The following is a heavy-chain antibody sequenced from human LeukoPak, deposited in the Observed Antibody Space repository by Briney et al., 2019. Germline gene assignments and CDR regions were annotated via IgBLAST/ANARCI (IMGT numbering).Heavy chain of an antibody. J-gene: IGHJ4*02. CDR1: GGSFSGYY. CDR3: ARGPSYYYDSSED. CDR2: INHSGST. V-gene: IGHV4-34*01. D-gene: IGHD3-22*01. Sequence: SETLSLTCAVYGGSFSGYYWSWIRQPPGKGLEWIGEINHSGSTNYNPSLKSRVTISVDTSKNQFSLKLSSVTAADTAVYYCARGPSYYYDSSEDRGQGTLVTVSS.